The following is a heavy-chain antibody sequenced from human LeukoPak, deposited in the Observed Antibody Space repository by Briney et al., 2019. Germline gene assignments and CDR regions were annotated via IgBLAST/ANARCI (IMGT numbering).Heavy chain of an antibody. Sequence: PGGSLRLSCAASGFTFSSYAMSWVRQAPGKGLEWDSAISGSGGSTYYADSVKGRFTISRDNSKNTLYLQMNSLRAEDTAVYYCAKGGLDWNYAPFDYWGQGTLVTVSS. J-gene: IGHJ4*02. CDR1: GFTFSSYA. CDR3: AKGGLDWNYAPFDY. CDR2: ISGSGGST. D-gene: IGHD1-7*01. V-gene: IGHV3-23*01.